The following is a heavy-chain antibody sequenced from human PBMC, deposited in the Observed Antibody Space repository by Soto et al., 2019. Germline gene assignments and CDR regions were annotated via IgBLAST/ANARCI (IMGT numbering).Heavy chain of an antibody. J-gene: IGHJ6*03. CDR2: VYYSGNT. CDR3: ARKGAAASYAHYYMDV. D-gene: IGHD6-13*01. Sequence: SETLSLTCTVSGGSISPYYWSWIRQPPGKGLEWIGYVYYSGNTNYNPSLESRVTISVDTSRNRFSLDLTSATAADTAVYYCARKGAAASYAHYYMDVWGRGTAVTVSS. V-gene: IGHV4-59*01. CDR1: GGSISPYY.